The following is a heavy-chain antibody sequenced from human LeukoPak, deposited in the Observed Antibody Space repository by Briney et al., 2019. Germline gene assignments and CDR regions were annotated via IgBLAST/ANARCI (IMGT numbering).Heavy chain of an antibody. CDR1: GGSISSGGYY. CDR3: ARRPITMVRGAFDY. Sequence: SETLSLTCTVSGGSISSGGYYWSWIRQPPGKGLEWIGYIYHSGSTYYNPSLKSRVTISVDRSKNQFSLKLSSVTAADTAVHYCARRPITMVRGAFDYWGQGTLVTVSS. J-gene: IGHJ4*02. D-gene: IGHD3-10*01. CDR2: IYHSGST. V-gene: IGHV4-30-2*01.